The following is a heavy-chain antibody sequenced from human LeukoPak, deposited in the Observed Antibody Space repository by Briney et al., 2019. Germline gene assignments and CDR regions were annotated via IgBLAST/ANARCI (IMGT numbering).Heavy chain of an antibody. V-gene: IGHV3-30*02. CDR1: GFTFSSYG. J-gene: IGHJ6*04. D-gene: IGHD2-2*01. CDR3: AKDLQGYCSSISCSHMDV. CDR2: IRYDGSNK. Sequence: LPGASLRLSCAASGFTFSSYGMHWVRQPPGKGLEWVAFIRYDGSNKYYAHYVKGRFTISRDNSKNTLYLQMNSLRAEDTAVYYCAKDLQGYCSSISCSHMDVWGKGPTVSVSS.